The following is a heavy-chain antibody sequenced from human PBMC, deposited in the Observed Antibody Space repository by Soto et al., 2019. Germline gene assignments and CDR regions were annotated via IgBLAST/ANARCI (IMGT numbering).Heavy chain of an antibody. J-gene: IGHJ4*02. CDR3: ARTGYCSSTSCYGLYYFDY. V-gene: IGHV4-34*01. Sequence: SETLSLTCAVYGGSFSGYYWRWIRQPPGKGLEWIGEINHSGSTNYNPSLKSRVTRSVDTSKNQFSLKLSSVTAAATAVYYCARTGYCSSTSCYGLYYFDYWGQGTLVTVSS. CDR1: GGSFSGYY. D-gene: IGHD2-2*01. CDR2: INHSGST.